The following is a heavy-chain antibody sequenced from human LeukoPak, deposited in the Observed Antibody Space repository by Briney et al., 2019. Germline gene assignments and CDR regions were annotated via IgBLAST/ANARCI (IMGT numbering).Heavy chain of an antibody. J-gene: IGHJ3*02. CDR2: IGTAGDT. Sequence: GGSLRLSCAASGFTFSSYDMHWVRQATAKGLEWVSAIGTAGDTYYPGSVKGRFTISRENAKNSLYLQMNNLRAGDTAVYYCASGGLHGAFDIWGQGTMVTVSS. D-gene: IGHD2-21*02. V-gene: IGHV3-13*01. CDR1: GFTFSSYD. CDR3: ASGGLHGAFDI.